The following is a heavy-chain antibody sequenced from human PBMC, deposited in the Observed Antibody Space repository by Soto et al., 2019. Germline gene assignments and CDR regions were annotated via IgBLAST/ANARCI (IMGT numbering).Heavy chain of an antibody. V-gene: IGHV4-59*01. CDR3: ARATDYGDYLDYYYMDV. CDR1: GGSFSGYY. Sequence: TLSLTCAVYGGSFSGYYWSWIRQPPGKGLEWIGYIYYSGSTNYNPSLKSRVTISVDTSKNQFSLKLSSVTAADTAVYYCARATDYGDYLDYYYMDVWGKGTTVTVSS. CDR2: IYYSGST. D-gene: IGHD4-17*01. J-gene: IGHJ6*03.